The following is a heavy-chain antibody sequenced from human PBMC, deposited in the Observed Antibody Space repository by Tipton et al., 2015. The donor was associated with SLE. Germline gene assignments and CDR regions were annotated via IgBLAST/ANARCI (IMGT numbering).Heavy chain of an antibody. CDR2: ISSSSSTI. CDR1: GFTFSSYS. CDR3: ASVNYGGY. J-gene: IGHJ4*02. D-gene: IGHD1-7*01. V-gene: IGHV3-48*01. Sequence: SLRLSCAASGFTFSSYSMNWVRQAPGKGLEWVSYISSSSSTIYYADSVKGRFTISRDNVKNSLYLQMNSLTAADTAVYYCASVNYGGYWGQGTLVTVSS.